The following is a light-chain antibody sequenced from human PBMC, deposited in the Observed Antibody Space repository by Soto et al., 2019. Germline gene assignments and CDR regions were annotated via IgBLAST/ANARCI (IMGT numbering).Light chain of an antibody. Sequence: QSVLTQPPSASGTAGQVVTIACAGFDSNIGSNSVYWYQHLPRMAPKLLIYYNNQRPSGVPDRFSGSRSGTSASLAIVGLRSEDEAVYYCAAWDASLSACVFGNGTKVTVL. V-gene: IGLV1-47*02. CDR3: AAWDASLSACV. CDR2: YNN. CDR1: DSNIGSNS. J-gene: IGLJ1*01.